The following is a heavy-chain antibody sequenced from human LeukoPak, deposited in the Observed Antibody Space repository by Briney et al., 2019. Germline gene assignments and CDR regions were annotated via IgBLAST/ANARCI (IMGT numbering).Heavy chain of an antibody. CDR3: ARVVGWWFGELFPIYFDY. V-gene: IGHV3-64*01. Sequence: PGGSLRLSCAASGFTFSSYAMHWVRQAPGKGLEYVSAISSNGGSTYYANSVKGRFTISRDNSKNTLYLQMNSLRAEDTAVYYCARVVGWWFGELFPIYFDYWGEGTLVTVSS. CDR2: ISSNGGST. D-gene: IGHD3-10*01. J-gene: IGHJ4*02. CDR1: GFTFSSYA.